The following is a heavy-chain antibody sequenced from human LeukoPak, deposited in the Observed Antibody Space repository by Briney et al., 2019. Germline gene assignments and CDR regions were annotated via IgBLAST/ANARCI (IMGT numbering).Heavy chain of an antibody. D-gene: IGHD1-26*01. Sequence: ASVKVSCKTSGYTFSGYYVHWARQAPGQGLEWMGWINPNSGGTNYAQKFQGRVTMTRDTSISTAYMELSSLRSDDTAVYYCARDLWYGGSERVRNWIDPWGQGTLVTVSS. V-gene: IGHV1-2*02. J-gene: IGHJ5*02. CDR3: ARDLWYGGSERVRNWIDP. CDR1: GYTFSGYY. CDR2: INPNSGGT.